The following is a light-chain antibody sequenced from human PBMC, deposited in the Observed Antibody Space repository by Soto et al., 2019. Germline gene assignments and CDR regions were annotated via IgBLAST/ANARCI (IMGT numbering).Light chain of an antibody. J-gene: IGKJ1*01. CDR1: QSISSW. CDR3: QHYNTYPWK. Sequence: DIQMTQSPSTLSASVGDIVTITCRASQSISSWVAWYQQKPGKGPKLLIYKASHLESGVPSRFSGSGSGTEFTLTISSLQPGDFATYYCQHYNTYPWKFGHGTKVDIK. V-gene: IGKV1-5*03. CDR2: KAS.